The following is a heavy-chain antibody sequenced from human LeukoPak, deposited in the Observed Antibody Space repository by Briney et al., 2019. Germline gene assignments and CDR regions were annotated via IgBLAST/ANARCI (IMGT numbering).Heavy chain of an antibody. D-gene: IGHD3-3*01. CDR2: ISGSGGST. Sequence: PGGSLRLSCAASGFTFSSYAMSWVRQAPGKGLEWVSAISGSGGSTYYADSVKGRFTISRDNSKNTLYLQMNSLRAEDTAVYYCAKAGMYYDFWSAYFDYWGQGTLVTVSS. J-gene: IGHJ4*02. CDR1: GFTFSSYA. CDR3: AKAGMYYDFWSAYFDY. V-gene: IGHV3-23*01.